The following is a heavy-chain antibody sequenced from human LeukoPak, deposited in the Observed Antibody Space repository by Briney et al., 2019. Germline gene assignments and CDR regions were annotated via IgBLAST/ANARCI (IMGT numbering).Heavy chain of an antibody. Sequence: ASVKVSCKASGYTFTSYYMHWVRQAPGQGLEWMGIINPSGGSTSYAQKFQGRVTLTRDMSTRTVYMELSSLRSEDTAVYYCARDHQVGATNEDYWGQGTLVTVSS. CDR2: INPSGGST. CDR1: GYTFTSYY. J-gene: IGHJ4*02. V-gene: IGHV1-46*01. D-gene: IGHD1-26*01. CDR3: ARDHQVGATNEDY.